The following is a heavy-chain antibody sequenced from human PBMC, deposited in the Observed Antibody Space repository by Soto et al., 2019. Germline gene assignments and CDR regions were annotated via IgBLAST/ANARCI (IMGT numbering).Heavy chain of an antibody. Sequence: QVQLVESGGGVVQPGRSLRLSCAASGFTFSSYAMHWVRQAPGKGLEWVAVISYDGSNKYYADSVKGRFTISRDNSKNTLYLQMNSLRAEDTAVYYCARDSPVTNQPLWFGESPDYWGQGTLVTVSS. V-gene: IGHV3-30-3*01. CDR2: ISYDGSNK. D-gene: IGHD3-10*01. J-gene: IGHJ4*02. CDR1: GFTFSSYA. CDR3: ARDSPVTNQPLWFGESPDY.